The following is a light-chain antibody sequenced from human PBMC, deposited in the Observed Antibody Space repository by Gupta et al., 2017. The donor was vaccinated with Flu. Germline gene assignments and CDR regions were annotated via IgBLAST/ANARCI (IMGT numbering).Light chain of an antibody. CDR2: DAS. CDR1: QSVSSY. V-gene: IGKV3-11*01. Sequence: ATLSLSPGERATLSCRASQSVSSYLAWYQQRPGQAPRLLIYDASNRATGIPARFSGSGSGTDFTLTISSLEPEDFAVYYCQQRSNWPQNTFGQGTRLEIK. J-gene: IGKJ5*01. CDR3: QQRSNWPQNT.